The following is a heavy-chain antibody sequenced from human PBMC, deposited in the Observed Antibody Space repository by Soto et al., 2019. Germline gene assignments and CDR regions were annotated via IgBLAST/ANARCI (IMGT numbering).Heavy chain of an antibody. V-gene: IGHV3-23*01. J-gene: IGHJ4*02. CDR2: FRTSGDGGTT. D-gene: IGHD3-10*01. CDR1: GFTFSSYS. CDR3: AKKVNSGPGSQYFDY. Sequence: SLRLSCAASGFTFSSYSMSWVRQAPGKGLEWVSGFRTSGDGGTTYYADSVKGRFTISRDNSKNMLFLQMNSLRAEDTAIHYCAKKVNSGPGSQYFDYWGQGTLVTVSS.